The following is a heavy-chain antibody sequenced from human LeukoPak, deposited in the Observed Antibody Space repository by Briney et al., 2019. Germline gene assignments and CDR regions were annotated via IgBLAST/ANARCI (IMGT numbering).Heavy chain of an antibody. V-gene: IGHV3-23*01. CDR3: AKGDIVVVPAATFDY. Sequence: GGSLRLSCAASGFTFSSYAMSWVRQAPGKGLEWVSAISGSGGSTYYADSVKGRFTISRDNSKNTLYLQMNSLRAGDTAVYYCAKGDIVVVPAATFDYWGQGTLVTVSS. J-gene: IGHJ4*02. CDR2: ISGSGGST. CDR1: GFTFSSYA. D-gene: IGHD2-2*01.